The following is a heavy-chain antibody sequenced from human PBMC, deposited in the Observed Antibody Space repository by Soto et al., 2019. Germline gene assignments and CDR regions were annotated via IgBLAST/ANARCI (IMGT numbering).Heavy chain of an antibody. CDR2: ISGSGGST. Sequence: GVSLRLSCASSGFTCSSYAMSLVRQAPGKGLEWVSAISGSGGSTYYADSVKGRFTISRDNSKNTLYLQMNSLRAEDTAVYYCAKGRSGYDTYFDYWGQGTLVTVSS. CDR1: GFTCSSYA. V-gene: IGHV3-23*01. CDR3: AKGRSGYDTYFDY. J-gene: IGHJ4*02. D-gene: IGHD5-12*01.